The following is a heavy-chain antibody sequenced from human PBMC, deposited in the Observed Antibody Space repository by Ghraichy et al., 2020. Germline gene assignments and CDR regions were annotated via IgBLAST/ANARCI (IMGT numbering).Heavy chain of an antibody. J-gene: IGHJ6*02. Sequence: GSLRLSCAASGFTFSSYWMHWVRQTPGKGLVWVSRINSDGSSTSYADSVKGRFTISRDNAKNTLYLQMKSLRAEDTAVYYCARDDPYYDYVWGSYVGNYYYYGMDVWGQGTTVTVSS. CDR2: INSDGSST. V-gene: IGHV3-74*01. CDR1: GFTFSSYW. CDR3: ARDDPYYDYVWGSYVGNYYYYGMDV. D-gene: IGHD3-16*01.